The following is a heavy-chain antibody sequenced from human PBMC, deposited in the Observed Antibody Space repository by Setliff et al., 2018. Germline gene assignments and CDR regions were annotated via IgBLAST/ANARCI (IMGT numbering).Heavy chain of an antibody. V-gene: IGHV4-61*09. Sequence: SETLSLTCTVSGDSISSGSYYWTWIRQPAGKGLEWIGHFHTGGSTNYDRSLRSRVSISVDTSKNQFSLKLSSVTAADTATYYCARAGPTVTFFRVLVISWWDPWGQGSLVTVSS. J-gene: IGHJ5*02. CDR2: FHTGGST. CDR1: GDSISSGSYY. D-gene: IGHD3-3*01. CDR3: ARAGPTVTFFRVLVISWWDP.